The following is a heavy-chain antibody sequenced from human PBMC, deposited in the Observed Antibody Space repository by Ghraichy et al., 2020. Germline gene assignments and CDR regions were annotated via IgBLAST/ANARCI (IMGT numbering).Heavy chain of an antibody. V-gene: IGHV2-26*01. CDR1: GFSLSNARMG. J-gene: IGHJ6*02. CDR3: ARVTRYYYGMDV. CDR2: IFSNDEK. Sequence: SDPTLVKPTETLTLPCTVSGFSLSNARMGVSWIRQPPGKALEWLAHIFSNDEKSYSTSLKSRLTISKDTSKSQVVLTMTNMDPVDTATYYCARVTRYYYGMDVWGQGTTVSVSS. D-gene: IGHD2-2*01.